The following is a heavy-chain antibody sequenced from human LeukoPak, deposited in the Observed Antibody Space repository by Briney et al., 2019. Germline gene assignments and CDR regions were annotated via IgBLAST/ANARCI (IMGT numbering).Heavy chain of an antibody. CDR2: IYHSGST. CDR3: ASEGAENWFDP. J-gene: IGHJ5*02. V-gene: IGHV4-38-2*02. Sequence: PSETLSLTCNVSGGSISNYFWSWIRQPPGKGLEWIGSIYHSGSTYYNPSLKSRVTISVDTSKNQFSLKLSSVAAADTAVYYCASEGAENWFDPWGQGTLVTVSS. D-gene: IGHD6-19*01. CDR1: GGSISNYF.